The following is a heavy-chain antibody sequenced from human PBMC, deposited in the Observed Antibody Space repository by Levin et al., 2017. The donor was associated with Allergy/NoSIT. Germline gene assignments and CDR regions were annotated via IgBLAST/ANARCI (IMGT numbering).Heavy chain of an antibody. CDR1: GYTFTSYG. V-gene: IGHV1-18*01. J-gene: IGHJ4*02. CDR3: ARGTERDYVWGSYRPLDY. D-gene: IGHD3-16*02. Sequence: GASVKVSCKASGYTFTSYGISWVRQVPGQGLEWMGWISAYNGNTNYAQKLQGRVTMTTDTSTSTAYMELRSLRSDDTAVYYCARGTERDYVWGSYRPLDYWGQGTLVTVSS. CDR2: ISAYNGNT.